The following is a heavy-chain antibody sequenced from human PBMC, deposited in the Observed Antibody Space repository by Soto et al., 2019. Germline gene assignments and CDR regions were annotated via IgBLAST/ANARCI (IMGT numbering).Heavy chain of an antibody. CDR2: IKSKTDGGTT. V-gene: IGHV3-15*07. Sequence: PGGSLRLSCAASGFTFSNAWMNWVRQAPGKGLEWVGRIKSKTDGGTTDYAAPVKGRFTISRDDSKNTLYLQMNSLKTEDTAVYYCTTQEGSSWYDWYDPWGQGTLVTVSS. D-gene: IGHD6-13*01. CDR1: GFTFSNAW. J-gene: IGHJ5*02. CDR3: TTQEGSSWYDWYDP.